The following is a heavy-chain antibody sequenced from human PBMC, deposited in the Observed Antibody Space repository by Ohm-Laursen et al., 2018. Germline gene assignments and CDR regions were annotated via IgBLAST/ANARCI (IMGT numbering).Heavy chain of an antibody. CDR3: ARVGYSSSCDY. D-gene: IGHD6-13*01. CDR1: GFTFSSDW. Sequence: SLRLSCAASGFTFSSDWMNWVRQAPGKGLEWVSYISSSGSTIYYADSVKGRFTISRDNAKNSLYLQMNSLRAEDTAVYYCARVGYSSSCDYWGQGTLVTVSS. CDR2: ISSSGSTI. J-gene: IGHJ4*02. V-gene: IGHV3-48*03.